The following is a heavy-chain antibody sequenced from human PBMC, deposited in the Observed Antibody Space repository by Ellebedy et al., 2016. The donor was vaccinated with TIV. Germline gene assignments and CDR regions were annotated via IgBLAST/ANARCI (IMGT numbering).Heavy chain of an antibody. V-gene: IGHV1-69*13. CDR2: IIPIFGTA. CDR1: GGTFSSYA. Sequence: ASVKVSCKASGGTFSSYAISWVRRAPGQGLEWMGGIIPIFGTANYAQKFQGRVTITADESTSTAYMELSSLRSEDTAVYYCARDNSGAGIYVGGAFDIWGQGTMVTVSS. CDR3: ARDNSGAGIYVGGAFDI. J-gene: IGHJ3*02. D-gene: IGHD7-27*01.